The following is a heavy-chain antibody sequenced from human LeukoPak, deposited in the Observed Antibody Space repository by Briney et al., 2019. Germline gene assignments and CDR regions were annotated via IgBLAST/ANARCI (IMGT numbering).Heavy chain of an antibody. D-gene: IGHD3-16*01. CDR3: ARDLLSLPHKYFDS. CDR1: GFIFSSYG. Sequence: GGSLRLSCVASGFIFSSYGMHWVRQAPGKGLEWVAFTRSDGSDKYYTGSVKGRFTISRDNSKNTLYLQMNSLRAEDTAVYYCARDLLSLPHKYFDSWGQGTLVTVSS. CDR2: TRSDGSDK. V-gene: IGHV3-30*02. J-gene: IGHJ4*02.